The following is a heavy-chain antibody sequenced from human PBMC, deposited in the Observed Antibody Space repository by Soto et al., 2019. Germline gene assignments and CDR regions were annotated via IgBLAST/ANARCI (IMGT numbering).Heavy chain of an antibody. CDR3: ARVQQWLAQNIDY. V-gene: IGHV3-7*03. D-gene: IGHD6-19*01. Sequence: GWSLRLSCAASGFTFSSYWMSWVRQAPGKGLEWVANIKQDGSEKYYVDSVKGRFTISRDNAKNSLYLQMNSLRAEDTAVYYCARVQQWLAQNIDYWGQGTLVTVSS. CDR2: IKQDGSEK. J-gene: IGHJ4*02. CDR1: GFTFSSYW.